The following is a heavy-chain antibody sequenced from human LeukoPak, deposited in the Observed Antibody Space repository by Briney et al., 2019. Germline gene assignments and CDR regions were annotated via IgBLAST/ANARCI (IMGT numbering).Heavy chain of an antibody. Sequence: GGSLRLSRAASGFTVSTNYVSWVRQAPGKGLEGVSVIYRCGGTAYADSVTDRFTISRDNFKNMVYLHMNSLKAEDTAVYYCARDVIYASEIYSYGDCLGQGTLVTVSS. J-gene: IGHJ4*02. CDR3: ARDVIYASEIYSYGDC. D-gene: IGHD3-16*01. V-gene: IGHV3-66*01. CDR2: IYRCGGT. CDR1: GFTVSTNY.